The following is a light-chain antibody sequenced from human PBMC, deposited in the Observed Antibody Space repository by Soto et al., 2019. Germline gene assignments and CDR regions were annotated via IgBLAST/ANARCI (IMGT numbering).Light chain of an antibody. J-gene: IGKJ5*01. Sequence: DIQMTQSPSTLSGSVGDTVTITCRAAQTVSTYLNWHQQKPGKAPKLLIYLTSRLQSGVPSRFSGSGSETDFTLTISSLQPEDFATYYCQQANSFPITFGQGTRLEIK. CDR2: LTS. CDR1: QTVSTY. CDR3: QQANSFPIT. V-gene: IGKV1-39*01.